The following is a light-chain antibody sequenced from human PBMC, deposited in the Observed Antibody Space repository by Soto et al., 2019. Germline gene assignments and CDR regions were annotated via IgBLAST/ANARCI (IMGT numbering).Light chain of an antibody. Sequence: VMTPSPALLSVSTGERVTLSCRASQSVNTNLAWYQQQPGQAPRLLIYDTSSRATGVPARFSGSGSGTEFTLTISSLKAEDFAVYYCQQYNDRPPLTFGGGTKVDIK. V-gene: IGKV3-15*01. CDR3: QQYNDRPPLT. J-gene: IGKJ4*01. CDR1: QSVNTN. CDR2: DTS.